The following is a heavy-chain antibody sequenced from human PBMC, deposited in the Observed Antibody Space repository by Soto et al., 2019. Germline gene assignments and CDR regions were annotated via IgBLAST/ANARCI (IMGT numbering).Heavy chain of an antibody. V-gene: IGHV3-21*01. D-gene: IGHD1-7*01. CDR2: TSSSGSFM. CDR1: GFSFSSDS. CDR3: ARDPPTGTTLDWADS. J-gene: IGHJ4*02. Sequence: PGGSLRLSCAGSGFSFSSDSMGWVRQAPGKGLEWVASTSSSGSFMNYADSVKGRFTISRDNAENSLYLQMSGLKDEDTAVYYCARDPPTGTTLDWADSWGQGTLVTVSS.